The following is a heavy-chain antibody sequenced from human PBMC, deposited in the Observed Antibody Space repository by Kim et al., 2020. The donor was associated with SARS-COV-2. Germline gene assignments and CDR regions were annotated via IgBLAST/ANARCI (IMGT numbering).Heavy chain of an antibody. CDR1: GGSFSGYY. J-gene: IGHJ4*02. D-gene: IGHD3-22*01. CDR3: ARDTYYYDTTGYYYFDY. V-gene: IGHV4-34*01. CDR2: ITHSGST. Sequence: SETLSLTFTVYGGSFSGYYWSWIRQPPGKGLEWIGEITHSGSTSFNPSLKSRVTISIDTSKNQFSLKLTSVTAADTAVYYCARDTYYYDTTGYYYFDYWGQGSLVTVSS.